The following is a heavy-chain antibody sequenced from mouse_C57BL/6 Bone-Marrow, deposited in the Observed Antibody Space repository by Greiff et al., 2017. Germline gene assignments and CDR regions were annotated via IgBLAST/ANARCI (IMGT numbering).Heavy chain of an antibody. CDR2: INPSSGYT. V-gene: IGHV1-7*01. CDR1: GYTFTSYW. D-gene: IGHD1-1*01. J-gene: IGHJ4*01. Sequence: VQLQQSGAELAKPGASVKLSCKASGYTFTSYWMHWVKQRPGQGLEWIGYINPSSGYTKYNQKFKGKATLTADKSSSTAYMQLSSLTYEDSAVYYCDYGSSYYYAMDYWGQGTSVTVSS. CDR3: DYGSSYYYAMDY.